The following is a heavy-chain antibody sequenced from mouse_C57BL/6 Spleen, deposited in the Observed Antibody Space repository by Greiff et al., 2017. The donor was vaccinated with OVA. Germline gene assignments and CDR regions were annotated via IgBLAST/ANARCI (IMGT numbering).Heavy chain of an antibody. CDR2: IDPSDSYT. D-gene: IGHD1-1*01. CDR1: GYTFTSYW. Sequence: QVQLQQPGAELVRPGTSVKLSCKASGYTFTSYWMHWVKQRPGQGLEWIGVIDPSDSYTNYNQKFKGKATLTVDTSSSTAYMQLSSLTSEDSAVYYCARGDYYGSSYDWYFDVWGTGTTVTVS. V-gene: IGHV1-59*01. J-gene: IGHJ1*03. CDR3: ARGDYYGSSYDWYFDV.